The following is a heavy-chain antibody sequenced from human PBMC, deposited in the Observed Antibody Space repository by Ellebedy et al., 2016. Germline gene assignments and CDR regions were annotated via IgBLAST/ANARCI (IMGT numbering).Heavy chain of an antibody. CDR2: INTSGGIT. CDR1: GYTFTSYY. V-gene: IGHV1-46*01. J-gene: IGHJ4*02. Sequence: ASVKVSXKASGYTFTSYYMHWVRQAPGQGLEWMGIINTSGGITSYAQNFQGRVTMTRDTSTGTFYIELSSLRSEDTALYYCARDANDAFDYWGQGTLVTVSS. D-gene: IGHD1-1*01. CDR3: ARDANDAFDY.